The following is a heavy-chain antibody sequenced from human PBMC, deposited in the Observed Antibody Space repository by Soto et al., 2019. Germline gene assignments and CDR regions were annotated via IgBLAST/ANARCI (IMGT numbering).Heavy chain of an antibody. V-gene: IGHV3-30-3*01. CDR2: ISYDGSNK. Sequence: AGSLRLSCAASGFTFSSYAMHWVRQAPGKGLEWVAVISYDGSNKYYADSVKGRFTISRDNSKNTLYLQMNSLRAEDTAVYYCAREGTAYSNPDAFDIWGQGTMVTVSS. CDR3: AREGTAYSNPDAFDI. CDR1: GFTFSSYA. J-gene: IGHJ3*02. D-gene: IGHD4-4*01.